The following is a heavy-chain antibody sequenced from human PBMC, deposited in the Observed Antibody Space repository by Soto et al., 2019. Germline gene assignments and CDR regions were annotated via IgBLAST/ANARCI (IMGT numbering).Heavy chain of an antibody. CDR1: GFTVSSNY. D-gene: IGHD3-10*01. Sequence: GGSLRLSCAASGFTVSSNYMSWVRQAPGKALEWGSGIYSGGSTYYAESVKGRFTISRDNSKNTLYLQMNSLRAEDTAVYYCARGLLWFGELLKASPLYAFDIWGQGTIVTVS. CDR2: IYSGGST. V-gene: IGHV3-53*01. J-gene: IGHJ3*02. CDR3: ARGLLWFGELLKASPLYAFDI.